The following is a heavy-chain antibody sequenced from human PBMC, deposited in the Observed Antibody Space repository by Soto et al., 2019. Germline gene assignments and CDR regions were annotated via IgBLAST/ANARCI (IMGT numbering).Heavy chain of an antibody. CDR1: GFTFSSYW. CDR2: IKQDGSEK. V-gene: IGHV3-7*01. Sequence: PGGSLRLSCAASGFTFSSYWMSWVRQAPGKGLEWVANIKQDGSEKYYVDSVKGRFTISRDNAKNSLYLQMNSLRAEDTAVYYCARDGQLVINYIDYWGQGTLVTVSS. D-gene: IGHD6-13*01. J-gene: IGHJ4*02. CDR3: ARDGQLVINYIDY.